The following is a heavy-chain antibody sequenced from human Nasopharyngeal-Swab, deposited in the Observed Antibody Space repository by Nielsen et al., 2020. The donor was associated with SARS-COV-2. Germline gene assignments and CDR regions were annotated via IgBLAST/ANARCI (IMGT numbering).Heavy chain of an antibody. V-gene: IGHV1-69*13. CDR3: ARDLIAAAVVNWFDP. CDR2: IIPIFGTA. D-gene: IGHD6-13*01. Sequence: SVKVSCKASGGTFSSYAISWVRQAPGQGLEWMGGIIPIFGTANYAQKFQGRVTITADESTSTAYMELSSLRSEDTAVYYCARDLIAAAVVNWFDPWGQGTLVTVSS. J-gene: IGHJ5*02. CDR1: GGTFSSYA.